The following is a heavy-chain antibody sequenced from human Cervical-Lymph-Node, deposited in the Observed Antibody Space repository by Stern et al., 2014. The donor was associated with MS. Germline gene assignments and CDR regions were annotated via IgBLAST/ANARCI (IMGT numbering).Heavy chain of an antibody. CDR3: ARGRTTDAFDV. J-gene: IGHJ3*01. D-gene: IGHD4-17*01. Sequence: EVQLVESGGGLVQPGGSLRLSCAASRFTFSSYYMTWVRQAPGKGLEWVANIQKDGSDKYYSDSVQGRFTISRENAKKSLYLQMNSLGTEDTAIYYCARGRTTDAFDVWGQGTVVTVSS. CDR1: RFTFSSYY. V-gene: IGHV3-7*01. CDR2: IQKDGSDK.